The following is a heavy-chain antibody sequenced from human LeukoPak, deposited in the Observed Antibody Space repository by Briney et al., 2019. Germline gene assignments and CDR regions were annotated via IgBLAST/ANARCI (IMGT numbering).Heavy chain of an antibody. Sequence: GGSLRLSCAASGFTVSSNYMSWVCQAPGKGLEWVSVIYSGGSTYYADSVKGRFTISRDDSKNSLYLQMQSLKTEDTAVYYCARSPLNYGPFDYWGQGTLVTVSS. CDR3: ARSPLNYGPFDY. D-gene: IGHD3-10*01. J-gene: IGHJ4*02. CDR1: GFTVSSNY. CDR2: IYSGGST. V-gene: IGHV3-66*01.